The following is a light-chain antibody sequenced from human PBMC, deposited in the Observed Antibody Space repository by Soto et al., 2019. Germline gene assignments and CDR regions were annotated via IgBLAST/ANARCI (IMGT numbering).Light chain of an antibody. V-gene: IGKV1-9*01. J-gene: IGKJ4*01. CDR3: QQLNAYPPT. CDR2: GAS. Sequence: DIQLTQSPSFLSASVGDRVTISCRASQGISDYLAWYQQKPGKAPKLLIYGASTLQSGVPSRFSGSAARTDFTLTISSLQPEDFATYFCQQLNAYPPTFGGRTKLEIK. CDR1: QGISDY.